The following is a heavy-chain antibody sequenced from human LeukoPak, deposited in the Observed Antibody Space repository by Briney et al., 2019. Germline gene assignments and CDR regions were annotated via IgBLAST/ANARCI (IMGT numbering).Heavy chain of an antibody. CDR2: INPSGGGT. CDR1: GDTFTSYS. V-gene: IGHV1-46*01. Sequence: ASVKVSCKASGDTFTSYSMYCVRQAPGQGHGWMGIINPSGGGTSYAQKFQSRVTMTRDTSTSTVYMELSSLKSEDTAVYSCARVWGSGSYYDYWGQGTLVTVSS. CDR3: ARVWGSGSYYDY. J-gene: IGHJ4*02. D-gene: IGHD3-10*01.